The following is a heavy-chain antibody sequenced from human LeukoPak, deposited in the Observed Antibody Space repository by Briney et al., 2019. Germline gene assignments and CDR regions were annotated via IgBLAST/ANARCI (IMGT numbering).Heavy chain of an antibody. V-gene: IGHV3-48*04. D-gene: IGHD6-6*01. Sequence: PGGSLRLSCAASGFTFSSYGMHWIRQAPGKGLEWVSSISSSGSTTNYADSAKGRFTISRDNAKNSLYLQMNSLKTEDTAVYYCTTAMDSSSRGYWGQGTLVTVSS. CDR1: GFTFSSYG. CDR3: TTAMDSSSRGY. CDR2: ISSSGSTT. J-gene: IGHJ4*02.